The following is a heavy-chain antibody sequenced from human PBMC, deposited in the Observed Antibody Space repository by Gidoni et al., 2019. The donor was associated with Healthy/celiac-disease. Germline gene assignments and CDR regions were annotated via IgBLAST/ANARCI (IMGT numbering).Heavy chain of an antibody. CDR3: ARHRPGEANDDY. V-gene: IGHV5-10-1*03. CDR1: GYSFTSYW. J-gene: IGHJ4*02. CDR2: SDPSDSYT. Sequence: AQLVQSGAEMKKLGESLRFSCKGSGYSFTSYWTSWVRQMPGKGLEWMGRSDPSDSYTNYSPSFQGRDTISADKSISTAYLQWSSLEASDTAMYYCARHRPGEANDDYWGQGTLVTVSS. D-gene: IGHD1-1*01.